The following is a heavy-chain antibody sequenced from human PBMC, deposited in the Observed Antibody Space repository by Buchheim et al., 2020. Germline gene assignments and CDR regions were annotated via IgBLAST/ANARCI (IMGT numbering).Heavy chain of an antibody. Sequence: QVQLVQSGAEVKKPGASVKVSCKASGYTFTSYYMHWVRQAPGQGLEWMGIINPSGGSTSYAQKFRGRVTMTRDTSTSTVYMELSSLRSEDTAVYYCARVRRPRSYYDSSGYYDYWGQGTL. CDR1: GYTFTSYY. CDR3: ARVRRPRSYYDSSGYYDY. V-gene: IGHV1-46*03. J-gene: IGHJ4*02. D-gene: IGHD3-22*01. CDR2: INPSGGST.